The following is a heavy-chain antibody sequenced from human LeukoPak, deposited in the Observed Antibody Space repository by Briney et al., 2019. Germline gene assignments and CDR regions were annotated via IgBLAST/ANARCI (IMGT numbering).Heavy chain of an antibody. CDR2: INQDGSVI. D-gene: IGHD1-26*01. V-gene: IGHV3-7*01. J-gene: IGHJ4*02. Sequence: PGGSLRLSCAVSGVYWMSWVRQARGKGLEWVANINQDGSVIYYVDSVKGRFTISRDNAKNSLYLQMNSLRAEDTGVYYCATSSSASGNMWGQGTLVTVSS. CDR3: ATSSSASGNM. CDR1: GVYW.